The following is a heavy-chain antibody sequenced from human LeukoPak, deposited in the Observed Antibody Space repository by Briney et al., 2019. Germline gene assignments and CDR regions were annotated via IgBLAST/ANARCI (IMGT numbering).Heavy chain of an antibody. CDR1: GYTFTSYG. CDR3: ARYSGYGYYFDY. V-gene: IGHV1-18*01. J-gene: IGHJ4*02. D-gene: IGHD5-12*01. CDR2: ISAYNGNT. Sequence: ASAKVSCKASGYTFTSYGISWVRQAPGQGLEWMGWISAYNGNTNYAQKLQGRVTINPDTSKNQFSLQLNSVTPEDTAVYYCARYSGYGYYFDYWGQGTLVTVSS.